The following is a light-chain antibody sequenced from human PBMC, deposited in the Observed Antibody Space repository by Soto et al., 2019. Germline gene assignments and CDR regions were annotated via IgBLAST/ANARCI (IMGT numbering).Light chain of an antibody. Sequence: QSVLTQPPSVAGAPGQRVTISCTGSSSNIGADYDVHWYQQLPGTAPKLLIYGNSNRPSGVPDRFSGSKSGTSASLAITGLQAEDEADYYFQSYDSSLGAVVLGGGTKLTVL. CDR3: QSYDSSLGAVV. J-gene: IGLJ3*02. V-gene: IGLV1-40*01. CDR1: SSNIGADYD. CDR2: GNS.